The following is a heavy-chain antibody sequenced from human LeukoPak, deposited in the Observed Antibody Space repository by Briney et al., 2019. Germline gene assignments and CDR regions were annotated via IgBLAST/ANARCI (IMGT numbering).Heavy chain of an antibody. V-gene: IGHV4-34*01. Sequence: SETLSLTCAVYGGSFSGYYWSWIRQPPGKGLEWIGEINHSGSTNYNPSLKSRVTISVDTSKNQFSLKLSSVTAADTAVYYCARGSADNWNDLLWAFDIWGQGTMVTVSS. D-gene: IGHD1-20*01. CDR1: GGSFSGYY. CDR2: INHSGST. CDR3: ARGSADNWNDLLWAFDI. J-gene: IGHJ3*02.